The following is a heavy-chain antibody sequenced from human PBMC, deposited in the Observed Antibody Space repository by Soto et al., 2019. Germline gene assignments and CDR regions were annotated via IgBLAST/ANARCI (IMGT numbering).Heavy chain of an antibody. D-gene: IGHD3-22*01. CDR3: ASRYPEHCFSSSCSAPFDD. J-gene: IGHJ4*02. CDR2: IKQDGSEK. Sequence: GGSLRLSCAASGFIFSTLWMSWVRQAPGKGLEWVANIKQDGSEKYYVDSVKGRFTISRDNAKKSLYLQMNSLRAEDTAVYYCASRYPEHCFSSSCSAPFDDWGQGALVTGLL. V-gene: IGHV3-7*05. CDR1: GFIFSTLW.